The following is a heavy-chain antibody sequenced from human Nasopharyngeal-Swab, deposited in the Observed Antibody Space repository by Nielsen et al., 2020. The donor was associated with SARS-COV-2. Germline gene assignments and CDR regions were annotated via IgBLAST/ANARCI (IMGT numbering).Heavy chain of an antibody. Sequence: GESLKISCKGSGSSFTSYWIGWVRQMPGKGLEWMGIIYPGDSGTRYSPSFQGQVTISADTSISTAYLQWSSLKAPDTAVYYCARGVGMGDKNWFDPWGQGTLVTVSS. V-gene: IGHV5-51*01. CDR1: GSSFTSYW. CDR3: ARGVGMGDKNWFDP. CDR2: IYPGDSGT. D-gene: IGHD3-3*01. J-gene: IGHJ5*02.